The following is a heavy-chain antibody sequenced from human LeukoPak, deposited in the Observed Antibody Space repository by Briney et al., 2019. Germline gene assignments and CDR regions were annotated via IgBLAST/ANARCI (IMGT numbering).Heavy chain of an antibody. D-gene: IGHD3-10*01. V-gene: IGHV4-39*07. Sequence: PSETLSLTCTVSGGSISSSSYYWGWIRQPPGKGLEWIGSIYYSGSTYYNPSLKSRVTISVDTSKNQFSLKLSFVTAADTAVYYCARDHYYGSGSYYNESDYWGQGTLVTVSS. CDR2: IYYSGST. CDR1: GGSISSSSYY. J-gene: IGHJ4*02. CDR3: ARDHYYGSGSYYNESDY.